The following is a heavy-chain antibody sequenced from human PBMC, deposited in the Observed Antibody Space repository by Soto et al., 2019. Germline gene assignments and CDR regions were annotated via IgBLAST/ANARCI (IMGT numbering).Heavy chain of an antibody. Sequence: GGSLRLSCAASGFTFSSYWMHWVRQAPGKGLVWVSRINSDVSSTSYADSVKGRFTISRDNAKNTLYLQMNSLRAEDTVVYYCARDPPFTVTTFSAVVDVWGKGTTVTVSS. CDR2: INSDVSST. J-gene: IGHJ6*04. CDR1: GFTFSSYW. CDR3: ARDPPFTVTTFSAVVDV. D-gene: IGHD4-17*01. V-gene: IGHV3-74*01.